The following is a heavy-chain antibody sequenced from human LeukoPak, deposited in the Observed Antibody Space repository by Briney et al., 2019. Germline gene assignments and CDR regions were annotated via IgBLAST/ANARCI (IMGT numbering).Heavy chain of an antibody. CDR3: TGYYYDSSRGFDL. CDR1: GFKFDDYG. Sequence: GGSLRLSCAASGFKFDDYGMSWVRQAPGKGLEWVCDINWNGAWTGYADSVKGRFTISRDNAKNSLYLQMNSLRAEDTALYYCTGYYYDSSRGFDLWGQGTLVTVSA. V-gene: IGHV3-20*04. D-gene: IGHD3-22*01. CDR2: INWNGAWT. J-gene: IGHJ5*02.